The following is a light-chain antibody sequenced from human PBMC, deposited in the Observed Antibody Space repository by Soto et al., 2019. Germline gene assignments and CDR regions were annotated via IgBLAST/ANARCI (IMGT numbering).Light chain of an antibody. Sequence: EIVLTQSPATLSLSPGERATLSCRASQSVSNYLAWYQQKPGQAPRLLISDASNRATGIPARFSGSGSGTDFTLTISSLEPEDFEVYYCQQRSNWPPLTFGGGTKVEIK. CDR1: QSVSNY. V-gene: IGKV3-11*01. J-gene: IGKJ4*01. CDR3: QQRSNWPPLT. CDR2: DAS.